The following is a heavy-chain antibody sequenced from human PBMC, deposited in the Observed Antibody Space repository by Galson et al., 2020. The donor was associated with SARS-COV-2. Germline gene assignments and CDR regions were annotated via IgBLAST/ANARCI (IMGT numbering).Heavy chain of an antibody. V-gene: IGHV4-39*07. J-gene: IGHJ3*02. CDR3: ARHQYTGSWGYAFDI. D-gene: IGHD6-13*01. CDR1: GGSISSTSNY. Sequence: SQTLSLTCSVFGGSISSTSNYWGWIRQPPGKGLEWLGSIYYSGNTYYNPSLKSRVTISVDTSNNQFSLKLTSVTAADAAMYYCARHQYTGSWGYAFDIWGRGTLVSVSS. CDR2: IYYSGNT.